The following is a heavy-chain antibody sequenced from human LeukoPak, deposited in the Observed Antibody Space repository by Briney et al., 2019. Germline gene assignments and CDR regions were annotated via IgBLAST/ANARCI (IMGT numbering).Heavy chain of an antibody. V-gene: IGHV4-30-2*01. Sequence: PSETLSLTCTVSGGSISSAAYYWNWIRRPPGKGLEWIGYIYHSGGTYYNPSLKSRVTISVDRSKNQFSLKLSSVAAADTAVYYCARRVTTWAFWDYWGQGTLVTVSS. CDR3: ARRVTTWAFWDY. CDR1: GGSISSAAYY. J-gene: IGHJ4*02. D-gene: IGHD3-3*01. CDR2: IYHSGGT.